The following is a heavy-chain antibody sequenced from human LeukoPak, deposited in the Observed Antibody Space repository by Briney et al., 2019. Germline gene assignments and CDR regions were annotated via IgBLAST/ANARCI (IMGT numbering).Heavy chain of an antibody. Sequence: SETLSLTCTVSGGSLSTYYWSWIRQPPGKGLEWIGCIYYTGSTIYSPSLKSRVTISVDTCKNQFSLKLTSVTAADTAIYYRTRERNRTPDYWGQGTLVTVSS. V-gene: IGHV4-59*01. CDR3: TRERNRTPDY. CDR1: GGSLSTYY. J-gene: IGHJ4*02. D-gene: IGHD1-14*01. CDR2: IYYTGST.